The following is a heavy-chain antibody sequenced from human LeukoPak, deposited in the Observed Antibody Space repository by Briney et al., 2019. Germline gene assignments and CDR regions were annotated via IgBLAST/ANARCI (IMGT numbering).Heavy chain of an antibody. CDR2: IKVDGREK. Sequence: GGSLRPSCAASGFTFSIYSMSWVGQAPGKGLEGVADIKVDGREKYYVDSLKGRFTISTDNAKNSLHLQMDGLRAEDTAVYYCARDGGSADLWGQGKMVTVSS. D-gene: IGHD2-15*01. CDR1: GFTFSIYS. CDR3: ARDGGSADL. J-gene: IGHJ3*01. V-gene: IGHV3-7*01.